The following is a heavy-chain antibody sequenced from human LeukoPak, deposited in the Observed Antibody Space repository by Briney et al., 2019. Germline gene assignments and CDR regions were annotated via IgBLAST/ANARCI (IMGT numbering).Heavy chain of an antibody. D-gene: IGHD2-2*01. CDR1: GGSISSDY. V-gene: IGHV4-59*08. Sequence: SETLSLTCTVSGGSISSDYWSWIRQPPGKALEWIGYIYYSGSTNYNPSLKSRLTISVDTSKNQFSLKLSSVTAADTAVYYCARGGYHPNWFDPWGQGTLVTVSS. CDR3: ARGGYHPNWFDP. J-gene: IGHJ5*02. CDR2: IYYSGST.